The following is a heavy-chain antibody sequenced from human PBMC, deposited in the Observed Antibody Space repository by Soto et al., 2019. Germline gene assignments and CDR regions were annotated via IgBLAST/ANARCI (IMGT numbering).Heavy chain of an antibody. CDR2: ISGSGGST. Sequence: EVQLLESGGGLVQPGGSLRLSCAASGFTFSSYAMSWVRQAPGKGLEWVSAISGSGGSTYYADSVKGRSTISRDNSKNTLYLHMNSLRAEDTAVYFCSKRAGDYAHFDYWGQGTLLTVSS. CDR1: GFTFSSYA. CDR3: SKRAGDYAHFDY. J-gene: IGHJ4*02. D-gene: IGHD4-17*01. V-gene: IGHV3-23*01.